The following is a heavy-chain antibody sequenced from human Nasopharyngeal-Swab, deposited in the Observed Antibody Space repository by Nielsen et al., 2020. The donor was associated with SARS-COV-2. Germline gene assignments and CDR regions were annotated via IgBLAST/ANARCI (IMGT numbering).Heavy chain of an antibody. Sequence: ASVKVSCKASGYTFTSYGISWVRQAPGQGLEWMGWISAYNGNTNYAQKLQGRVTMTTDTSTSTAYMELRSLRSEDTAVYYCARAVGQQWLVRRNYFDYWGQGTLVTVSS. J-gene: IGHJ4*02. V-gene: IGHV1-18*01. CDR1: GYTFTSYG. CDR2: ISAYNGNT. D-gene: IGHD6-19*01. CDR3: ARAVGQQWLVRRNYFDY.